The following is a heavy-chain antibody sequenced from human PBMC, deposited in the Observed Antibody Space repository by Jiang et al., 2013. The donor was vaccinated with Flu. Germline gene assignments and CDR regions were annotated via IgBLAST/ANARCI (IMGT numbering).Heavy chain of an antibody. J-gene: IGHJ5*02. Sequence: KWYNDYAVSVKSRITINSDTSKNQFSLQLNSVTPEDTAVYYCARAWFGDDAGFDPWGQGTLVTVSS. D-gene: IGHD3-10*01. CDR2: KWYN. CDR3: ARAWFGDDAGFDP. V-gene: IGHV6-1*01.